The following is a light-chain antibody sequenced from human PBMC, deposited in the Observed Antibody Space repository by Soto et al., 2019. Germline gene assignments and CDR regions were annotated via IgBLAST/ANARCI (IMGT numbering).Light chain of an antibody. V-gene: IGKV3-15*01. CDR2: GAS. CDR1: QSVSSN. Sequence: EIVMTQSPATLSVSPGERATLSCRASQSVSSNLAWYQQKPGQAPRLLIYGASTRATGIPVRFSGSASGTEFTLTISSLQSEDFAVYYCQQYNNWRTFGQGTKVDIK. CDR3: QQYNNWRT. J-gene: IGKJ1*01.